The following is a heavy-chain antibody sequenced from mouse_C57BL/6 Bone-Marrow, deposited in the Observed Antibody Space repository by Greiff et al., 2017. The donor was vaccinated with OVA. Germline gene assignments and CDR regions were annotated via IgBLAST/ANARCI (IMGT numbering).Heavy chain of an antibody. D-gene: IGHD2-2*01. CDR1: GFTFSSYT. CDR2: ISGGGGNT. Sequence: EVQLVESGGGLVKPGGSLKLSCAASGFTFSSYTMSWVRQTPEKRLEWVATISGGGGNTYYPDSVKGRFTISRDNAKNTLYLQMSSLRSEDTALYYCARHAPYGYDVEGFAYWGQGTLVTVSA. CDR3: ARHAPYGYDVEGFAY. J-gene: IGHJ3*01. V-gene: IGHV5-9*01.